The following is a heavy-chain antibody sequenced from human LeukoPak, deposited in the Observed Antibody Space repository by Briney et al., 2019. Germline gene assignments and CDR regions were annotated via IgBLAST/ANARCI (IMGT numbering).Heavy chain of an antibody. CDR3: ATAGRRLFGVLIPLSFDY. D-gene: IGHD3-3*01. CDR2: IIPSDGFT. V-gene: IGHV1-46*01. CDR1: GYTFTNYY. J-gene: IGHJ4*02. Sequence: GASVKVSCKASGYTFTNYYIHWVRQAPGQGLEWMGMIIPSDGFTTYAQKFQGRLTMTRDMSTSTVCMELSSLRSEDTALYYCATAGRRLFGVLIPLSFDYWGQGTLVTVSS.